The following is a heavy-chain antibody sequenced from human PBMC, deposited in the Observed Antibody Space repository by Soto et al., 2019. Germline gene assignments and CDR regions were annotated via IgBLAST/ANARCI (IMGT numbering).Heavy chain of an antibody. CDR2: INPSGGT. J-gene: IGHJ4*02. V-gene: IGHV4-34*01. CDR1: GGSFSGYY. CDR3: ARVADY. Sequence: PSETLSLTCAVYGGSFSGYYWSWIRQSPDKGLEWIGEINPSGGTNYNPSLRSQVTISVDTSKNQFSLKLTSVTAADTAVYYCARVADYWGQGTLVTVS.